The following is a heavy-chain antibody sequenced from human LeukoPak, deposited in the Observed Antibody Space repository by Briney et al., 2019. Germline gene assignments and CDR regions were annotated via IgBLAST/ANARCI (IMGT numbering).Heavy chain of an antibody. Sequence: SETLSLTCTVSGDSISSSTYYWGWIRQPPGRGLEWIGSIYYSGNTYYNPPPKSRVTISLDTSKNQFSLRLSSVTAADTAVYYCVKYGSSWGVFDYWGQGTLVTVSS. D-gene: IGHD6-6*01. J-gene: IGHJ4*02. CDR1: GDSISSSTYY. CDR2: IYYSGNT. CDR3: VKYGSSWGVFDY. V-gene: IGHV4-39*07.